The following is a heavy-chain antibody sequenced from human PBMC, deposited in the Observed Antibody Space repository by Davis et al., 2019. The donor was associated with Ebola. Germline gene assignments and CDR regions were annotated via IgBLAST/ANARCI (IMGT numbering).Heavy chain of an antibody. D-gene: IGHD1-14*01. Sequence: PGGSLRLSCADSGLSFSTYSMNWVRQAPGKGLEWVSYISSSSSTIYYADSVKGRFTISRDNAKNSLYLQMNSLRDEDTAVYYCARDHPRKVYFDYWGQGTLVTVSS. CDR1: GLSFSTYS. CDR2: ISSSSSTI. V-gene: IGHV3-48*02. J-gene: IGHJ4*02. CDR3: ARDHPRKVYFDY.